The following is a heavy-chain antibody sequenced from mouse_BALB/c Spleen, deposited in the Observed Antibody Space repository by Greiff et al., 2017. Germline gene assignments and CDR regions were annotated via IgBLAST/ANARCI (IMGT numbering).Heavy chain of an antibody. CDR2: ISSGGST. CDR1: GFTFSSYA. J-gene: IGHJ2*01. Sequence: EVNLVESGGGLVKPGGSLKLSCAASGFTFSSYAMSWVRQTPEKRLEWVASISSGGSTYYPDSVKGRFTISRDNARNILYLQMSSLRSEDTAMYYCARSPSSRTYYFDYWGQGTTLTVSS. CDR3: ARSPSSRTYYFDY. V-gene: IGHV5-6-5*01. D-gene: IGHD5-1*01.